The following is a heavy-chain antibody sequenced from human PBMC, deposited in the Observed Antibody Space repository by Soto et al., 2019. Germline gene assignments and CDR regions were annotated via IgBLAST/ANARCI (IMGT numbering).Heavy chain of an antibody. Sequence: QEQLVESGGGVVQPGRSLRLSCAASGFTFSSYAMHWVRQAPGKGLEWVAVISYDGSNKYYADSVKGRFTISRDNSKNTLYLQMNSLRAEDTAVYYCAREGGDYFDYWGQGTLVTVSS. V-gene: IGHV3-30-3*01. J-gene: IGHJ4*02. CDR2: ISYDGSNK. CDR1: GFTFSSYA. CDR3: AREGGDYFDY. D-gene: IGHD4-17*01.